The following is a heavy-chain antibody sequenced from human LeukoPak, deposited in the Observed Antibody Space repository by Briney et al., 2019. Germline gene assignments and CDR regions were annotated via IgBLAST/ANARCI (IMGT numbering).Heavy chain of an antibody. CDR2: ISSSSSYT. V-gene: IGHV3-11*06. Sequence: GGSLRLSCAASGFTFSDYYMSWIRQAPGKGLEWVSYISSSSSYTNYADSVKGRFTISRDNSKNTLYLQMNSLRAEDTAVYYCARDGRNIVVVPAAIYRSSNWFDPWGQGTLVTVSS. J-gene: IGHJ5*02. CDR1: GFTFSDYY. D-gene: IGHD2-2*01. CDR3: ARDGRNIVVVPAAIYRSSNWFDP.